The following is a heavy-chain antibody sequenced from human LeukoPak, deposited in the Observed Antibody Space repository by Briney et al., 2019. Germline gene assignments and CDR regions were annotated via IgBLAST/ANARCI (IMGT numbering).Heavy chain of an antibody. J-gene: IGHJ4*02. CDR2: LSWHSGSI. V-gene: IGHV3-9*01. D-gene: IGHD1-26*01. CDR1: GFKFNDYA. Sequence: HSGRSLRLSCVASGFKFNDYAMHWVRQAPGKGLEWVSGLSWHSGSIGYADSVKGRFIISRDNAKNSLYLEMNSLRPKDSALYYCAKETKVGENLYYFDYWGRGTLVTVSS. CDR3: AKETKVGENLYYFDY.